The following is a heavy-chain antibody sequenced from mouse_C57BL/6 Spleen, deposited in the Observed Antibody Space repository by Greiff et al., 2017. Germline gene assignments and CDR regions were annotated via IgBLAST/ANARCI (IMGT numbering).Heavy chain of an antibody. CDR3: AREGGYGSSQDWYFDV. D-gene: IGHD1-1*01. Sequence: VQLQQPGAELVKPGASVKMSCKASGYTFTSYWITWVKQRPGQGLEWIGDIYPGSGSTNYNEKFKSKATLTVDTSSSTAYMQLSSLTSEDSAVYYCAREGGYGSSQDWYFDVWGTGTTVTVSS. CDR1: GYTFTSYW. J-gene: IGHJ1*03. CDR2: IYPGSGST. V-gene: IGHV1-55*01.